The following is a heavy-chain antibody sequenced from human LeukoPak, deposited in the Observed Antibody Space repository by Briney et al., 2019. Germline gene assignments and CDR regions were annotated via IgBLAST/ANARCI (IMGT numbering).Heavy chain of an antibody. Sequence: PSETLSLTCTVSAASISSYYWSWIRQPPGKGLEWIVYIYYSGSANYNPSRRSRPTISVDTSKNQFSLKLSSVTAADTAVYYCARRYDSTLYYYYYMDVWGKGTTVTVSS. CDR2: IYYSGSA. V-gene: IGHV4-59*08. CDR1: AASISSYY. CDR3: ARRYDSTLYYYYYMDV. D-gene: IGHD3-22*01. J-gene: IGHJ6*03.